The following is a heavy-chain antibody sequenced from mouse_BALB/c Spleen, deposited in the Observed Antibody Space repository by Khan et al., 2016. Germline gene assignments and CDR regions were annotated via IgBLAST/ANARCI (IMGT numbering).Heavy chain of an antibody. D-gene: IGHD2-10*02. CDR1: GYTFTDYS. Sequence: QIQLVQSGPELKKPGETVKISCKASGYTFTDYSIHWVKQAPGKGLKWMGWINTETGEPTYAADFKGRFAFSLETSASTAYLQINDHRDDDTATYLCARRRVSYGNYFADWGQGTTLTVTS. CDR2: INTETGEP. CDR3: ARRRVSYGNYFAD. V-gene: IGHV9-2-1*01. J-gene: IGHJ2*01.